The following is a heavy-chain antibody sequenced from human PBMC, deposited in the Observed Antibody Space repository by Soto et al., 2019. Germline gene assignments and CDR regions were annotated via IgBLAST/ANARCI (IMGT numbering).Heavy chain of an antibody. Sequence: LSLTCTVSGGSISSYYWSWIRQPPGKGLEWIGYIYYSGSTNYNPSLKSRATISVDTSKNQFSLKLSSVTAADTAVYYCARARGYHFDYWGQGTLVTVSS. V-gene: IGHV4-59*01. CDR1: GGSISSYY. J-gene: IGHJ4*02. CDR3: ARARGYHFDY. D-gene: IGHD5-18*01. CDR2: IYYSGST.